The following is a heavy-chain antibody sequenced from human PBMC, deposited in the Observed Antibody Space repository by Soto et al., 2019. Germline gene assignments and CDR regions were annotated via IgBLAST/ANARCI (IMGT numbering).Heavy chain of an antibody. J-gene: IGHJ4*02. CDR1: GGTFSRYA. CDR3: ARQFDYESSGYYYPY. V-gene: IGHV1-69*13. D-gene: IGHD3-22*01. CDR2: IIPMFGTA. Sequence: SVKVSCKASGGTFSRYAISWVRQAPGQGLEWMGGIIPMFGTANYAQKFQGRATITAVESTSTAYMELSSLRSEDTAVYYCARQFDYESSGYYYPYWGQGTPVTVSS.